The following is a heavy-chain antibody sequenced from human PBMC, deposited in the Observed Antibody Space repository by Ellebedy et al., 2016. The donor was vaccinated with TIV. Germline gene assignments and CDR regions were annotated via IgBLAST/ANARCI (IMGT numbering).Heavy chain of an antibody. V-gene: IGHV3-48*01. CDR1: GFTVSSNY. Sequence: PGGSLRLSCAASGFTVSSNYMSWVRQAPGKGLEWVSYITSSSGEIYNADSVKGRFTISRDNANNSLYLQMNSLRAEDTVVYYCARERSGYSYWGQGTLVTVSS. CDR3: ARERSGYSY. J-gene: IGHJ4*02. CDR2: ITSSSGEI. D-gene: IGHD3-3*01.